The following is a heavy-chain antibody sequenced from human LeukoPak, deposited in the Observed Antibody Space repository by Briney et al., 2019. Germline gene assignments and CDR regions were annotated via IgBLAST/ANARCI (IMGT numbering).Heavy chain of an antibody. V-gene: IGHV3-49*04. CDR2: IRSKAYGGTT. Sequence: QPGRSLRLSCTASGFTFGDHAMSWVRQAPGKGLEWVGFIRSKAYGGTTEYAASVKGRFTISREDSKSIAYLQMNSLKTEDTAVYFCSTGPIQLWLHSGMDVWGQGTTVIVSS. CDR3: STGPIQLWLHSGMDV. D-gene: IGHD5-18*01. CDR1: GFTFGDHA. J-gene: IGHJ6*02.